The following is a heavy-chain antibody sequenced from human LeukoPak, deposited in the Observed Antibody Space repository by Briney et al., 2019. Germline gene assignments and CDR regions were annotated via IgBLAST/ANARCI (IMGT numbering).Heavy chain of an antibody. Sequence: SVKVSCKASGGTFSSYAISWVRQAPGQGLEWMGGIIPIFGTANYAQKFQGRVTITADESTSTAYMELSSLRSEDTAVYYCARSGSAAADTFDYWGQGTLVTVSS. J-gene: IGHJ4*02. CDR3: ARSGSAAADTFDY. D-gene: IGHD6-13*01. CDR1: GGTFSSYA. CDR2: IIPIFGTA. V-gene: IGHV1-69*13.